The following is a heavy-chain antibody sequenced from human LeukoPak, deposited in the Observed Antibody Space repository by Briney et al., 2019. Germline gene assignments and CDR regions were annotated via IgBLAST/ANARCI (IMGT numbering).Heavy chain of an antibody. Sequence: RPSETLSLTCTVSGGSINNYYRSWIRQPAGRGLEWLGRIYTRGSTNYNPSLKSRVTMSVDTSKNHCSLKLSSVTAADTAVYYCARGRYCSADICSGGDAFDIWGQGTMVSVSS. D-gene: IGHD2-15*01. CDR3: ARGRYCSADICSGGDAFDI. V-gene: IGHV4-4*07. CDR1: GGSINNYY. CDR2: IYTRGST. J-gene: IGHJ3*02.